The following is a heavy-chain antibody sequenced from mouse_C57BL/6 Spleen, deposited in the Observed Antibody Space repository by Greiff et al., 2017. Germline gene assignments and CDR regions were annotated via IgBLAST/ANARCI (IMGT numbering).Heavy chain of an antibody. CDR3: ARGETKDYAMDY. CDR2: ISDGGSYT. CDR1: GFTFTSYA. V-gene: IGHV5-4*01. D-gene: IGHD1-3*01. J-gene: IGHJ4*01. Sequence: EVQLVESGGGLVKPGGSLKLSCAASGFTFTSYAMSWVRQTPGKRLEWVATISDGGSYTYYPDNVKGRFTISRDNAKNNLYLQMSHLKSEDAAMYYCARGETKDYAMDYWGQGTSVTVAS.